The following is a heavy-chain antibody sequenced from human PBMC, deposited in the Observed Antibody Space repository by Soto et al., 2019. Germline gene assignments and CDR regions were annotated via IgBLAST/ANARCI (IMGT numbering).Heavy chain of an antibody. CDR3: ARAVTAMVMNHYYGMDA. V-gene: IGHV3-30-3*01. Sequence: PGWSLGLSCAASGFTFSSYAMHWVLQAPGKGLEWVAVISYDGSNKYYADSVKGRFTISRDNSKNTLYLQMNSLRAEDTAVYYCARAVTAMVMNHYYGMDAWGQGTTVTV. CDR1: GFTFSSYA. CDR2: ISYDGSNK. J-gene: IGHJ6*02. D-gene: IGHD5-18*01.